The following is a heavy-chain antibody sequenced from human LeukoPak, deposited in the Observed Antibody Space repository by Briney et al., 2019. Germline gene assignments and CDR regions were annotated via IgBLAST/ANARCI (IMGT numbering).Heavy chain of an antibody. V-gene: IGHV1-18*01. Sequence: GASVKVSCKASGYTFTSYGISWVRQAPGQGLEWMGWISAYNGNTNYAQKLQGRVTMTTDTSTSTAYMELRSLSSDDTAVYYCARLTPPYYDFWSGQMYYFDYWGQGTLVTVSS. CDR2: ISAYNGNT. CDR1: GYTFTSYG. D-gene: IGHD3-3*01. CDR3: ARLTPPYYDFWSGQMYYFDY. J-gene: IGHJ4*02.